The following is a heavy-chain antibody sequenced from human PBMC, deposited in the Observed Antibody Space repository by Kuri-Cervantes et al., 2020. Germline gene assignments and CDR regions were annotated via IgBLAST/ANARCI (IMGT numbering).Heavy chain of an antibody. V-gene: IGHV3-15*01. CDR1: GFSFSNAW. Sequence: GGSLRLSCAASGFSFSNAWMSWVRQAPGKGLEWVGRIKKTSNGGPTDYAAPVKGRFAISRDDSKNTLYLQMNSLRAEDTAVYYCARDFGYQPPDYWDQGTLVTVSS. CDR2: IKKTSNGGPT. J-gene: IGHJ4*02. CDR3: ARDFGYQPPDY. D-gene: IGHD3-16*01.